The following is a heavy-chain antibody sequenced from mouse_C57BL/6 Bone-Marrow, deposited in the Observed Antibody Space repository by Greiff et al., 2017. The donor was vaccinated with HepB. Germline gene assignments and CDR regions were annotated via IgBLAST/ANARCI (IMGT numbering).Heavy chain of an antibody. CDR3: AGDGAY. J-gene: IGHJ3*01. Sequence: QVQLQQSGPELVKPGASVKISCKASGYAFSSSWMNWVKQRPGKGLEWIGRIYPGDGDTNYNGKFKGKATRTADKSSSSAYMQRSSLTSEDSAVYFCAGDGAYWGQGALVTVSA. CDR2: IYPGDGDT. V-gene: IGHV1-82*01. CDR1: GYAFSSSW.